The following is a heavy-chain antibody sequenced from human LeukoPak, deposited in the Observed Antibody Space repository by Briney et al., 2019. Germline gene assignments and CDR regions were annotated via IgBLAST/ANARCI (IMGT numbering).Heavy chain of an antibody. V-gene: IGHV1-18*01. D-gene: IGHD3-16*01. CDR1: GYTFTSYG. CDR2: ISAYNGNT. Sequence: GASVKVSCKASGYTFTSYGISWVRQAPGQGLEWMGWISAYNGNTNYAQKLQGRVTMTRNTSISTAYMELSSLRSEDTAVYYCARGLRRGLWYYGMDVWGQGTTVTVSS. CDR3: ARGLRRGLWYYGMDV. J-gene: IGHJ6*02.